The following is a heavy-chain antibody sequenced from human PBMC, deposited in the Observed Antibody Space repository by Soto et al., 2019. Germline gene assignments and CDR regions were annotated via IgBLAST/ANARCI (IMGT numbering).Heavy chain of an antibody. Sequence: EVQLVLSGAEVKKPEESLKLSCKGSGYSFTSYWIGWVRQMPGKGLEWMGIIYPGDSDTRYSPSFQGQVTISADKSITTAYLQWSSLKASDTAMYYCARHERLDISYGSGSHIDYWAQGTLVTVSS. CDR1: GYSFTSYW. CDR3: ARHERLDISYGSGSHIDY. J-gene: IGHJ4*02. V-gene: IGHV5-51*01. CDR2: IYPGDSDT. D-gene: IGHD3-10*01.